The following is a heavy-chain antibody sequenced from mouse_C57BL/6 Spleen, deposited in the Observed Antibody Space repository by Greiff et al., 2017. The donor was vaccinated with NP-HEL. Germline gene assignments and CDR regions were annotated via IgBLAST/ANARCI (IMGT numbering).Heavy chain of an antibody. D-gene: IGHD1-1*01. CDR2: IYPGSGST. CDR1: GYTFTSYW. J-gene: IGHJ2*01. V-gene: IGHV1-55*01. CDR3: ARTITTVVAPVDY. Sequence: QVQLQQPGAELVKPGASVKMSCKASGYTFTSYWITWVKQRPGQGLEWIGDIYPGSGSTNYNEKFKSKATLTVDTSSSTAYMQLSSLTSEDSAVYYCARTITTVVAPVDYWGQGTTLTVSS.